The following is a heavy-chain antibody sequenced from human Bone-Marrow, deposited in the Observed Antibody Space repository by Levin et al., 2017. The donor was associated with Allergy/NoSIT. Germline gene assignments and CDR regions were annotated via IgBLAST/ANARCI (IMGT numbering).Heavy chain of an antibody. Sequence: ASVKVSCKASGYTFTRYYMQWVRQAPGQGLEWMGIINPSGGSTSYAQKFQGRVTMTRDTSTSTVYMELRSLRSEDTAVYYCARDGASSAYFPNYDAFDVWGQGTMVTVSS. CDR3: ARDGASSAYFPNYDAFDV. J-gene: IGHJ3*01. CDR2: INPSGGST. V-gene: IGHV1-46*01. D-gene: IGHD3-22*01. CDR1: GYTFTRYY.